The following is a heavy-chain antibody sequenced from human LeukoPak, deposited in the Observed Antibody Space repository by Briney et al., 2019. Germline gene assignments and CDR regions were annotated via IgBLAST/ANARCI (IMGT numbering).Heavy chain of an antibody. V-gene: IGHV1-24*01. CDR1: GYTLTELS. Sequence: GASVKVSCKVSGYTLTELSMHWVRQAHGKGLEWMGGFDPEDGETIYAQKFQGRVTMTEDTSTDTAYMELSSLRSEDTAVYYCATVVEVARGMNWFDPWGQGTLVTVSS. CDR3: ATVVEVARGMNWFDP. D-gene: IGHD2-15*01. J-gene: IGHJ5*02. CDR2: FDPEDGET.